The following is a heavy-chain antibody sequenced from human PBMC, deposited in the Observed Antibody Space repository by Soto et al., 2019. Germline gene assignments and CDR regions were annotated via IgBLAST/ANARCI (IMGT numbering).Heavy chain of an antibody. CDR1: GGSISSYY. D-gene: IGHD3-3*01. CDR3: ARHGGGYDFWSGYYVFFDY. Sequence: SETLSLTCTVSGGSISSYYWSWVRQPPGKGLEWIGYIYYSGSTNYNPSLKSRVTISVDTSKNQFSLKLSSVTAADTAVYYCARHGGGYDFWSGYYVFFDYWGQGTLATVSS. V-gene: IGHV4-59*01. CDR2: IYYSGST. J-gene: IGHJ4*02.